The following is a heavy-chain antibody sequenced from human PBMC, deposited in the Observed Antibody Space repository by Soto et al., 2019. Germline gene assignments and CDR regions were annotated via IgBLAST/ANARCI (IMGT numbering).Heavy chain of an antibody. CDR1: GYTFSSYG. J-gene: IGHJ5*02. D-gene: IGHD3-22*01. Sequence: GASVKVSCKASGYTFSSYGISWVRQAPGQGLEWMGWISGYNGKTNYAQKVQGRVTMTTDTSTSTAYMELRSLRSDDTAVYYCARDYYDSSGYSNWFDPWGQGTLVTVSS. CDR2: ISGYNGKT. V-gene: IGHV1-18*01. CDR3: ARDYYDSSGYSNWFDP.